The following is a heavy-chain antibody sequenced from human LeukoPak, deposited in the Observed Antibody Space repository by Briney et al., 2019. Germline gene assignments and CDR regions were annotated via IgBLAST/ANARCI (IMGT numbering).Heavy chain of an antibody. J-gene: IGHJ6*03. CDR3: ARGARGQLASYYYYYMDV. D-gene: IGHD1-1*01. V-gene: IGHV3-23*01. CDR2: ISGSGGST. CDR1: GFTFSSYA. Sequence: GGSLRLSCAASGFTFSSYAMSWVRQAPGKGLEWVSAISGSGGSTYYADSVKGRFTISRDNSKNTLYLQMNSLRAEDTAVYYCARGARGQLASYYYYYMDVWGKGTTVTVSS.